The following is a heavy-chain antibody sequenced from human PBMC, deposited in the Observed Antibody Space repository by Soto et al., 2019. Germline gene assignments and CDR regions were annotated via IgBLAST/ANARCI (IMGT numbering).Heavy chain of an antibody. V-gene: IGHV4-4*07. CDR2: IFSSGST. J-gene: IGHJ4*02. CDR1: GGSINTFY. Sequence: SETLSLTCTVSGGSINTFYWSWVRQPAGKGLEWIGRIFSSGSTSFNPSPESRVAMSVDTSKNHFSLNLSSVTAADMAVYYCASEGSYSAYNFAHGIQLWSFDFWGQGALVTVSS. CDR3: ASEGSYSAYNFAHGIQLWSFDF. D-gene: IGHD5-18*01.